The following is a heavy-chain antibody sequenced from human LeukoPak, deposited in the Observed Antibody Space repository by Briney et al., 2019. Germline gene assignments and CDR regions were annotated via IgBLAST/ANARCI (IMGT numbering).Heavy chain of an antibody. CDR1: GGPISSGSYY. J-gene: IGHJ3*02. V-gene: IGHV4-61*02. CDR3: ARGFPHDAFDI. CDR2: IYTSGST. Sequence: ASQTLSLTCTVSGGPISSGSYYWSWIRQPAGKGLEWIGRIYTSGSTNYNPSLKSRVTISVDTSKNQFSLKLSSVTAADTAVYYCARGFPHDAFDIWGQGTMVTVSS.